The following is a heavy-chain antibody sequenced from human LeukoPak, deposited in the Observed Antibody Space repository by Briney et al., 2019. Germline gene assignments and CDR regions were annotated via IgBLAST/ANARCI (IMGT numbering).Heavy chain of an antibody. CDR2: IYYSGST. Sequence: SETLSLTCTVSGGSISSSSYYWGWIRQPPGKGLEWIGSIYYSGSTYYNPSLKSRVTISVDTSKNQFSLKLSSVTAADTAVYYCARGRRELDYWGQGTLVTVSS. CDR1: GGSISSSSYY. V-gene: IGHV4-39*01. CDR3: ARGRRELDY. J-gene: IGHJ4*02.